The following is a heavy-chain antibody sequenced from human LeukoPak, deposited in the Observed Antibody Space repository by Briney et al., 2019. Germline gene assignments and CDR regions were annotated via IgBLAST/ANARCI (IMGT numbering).Heavy chain of an antibody. CDR2: IYYSGTT. CDR3: ARLRFDFWSGYTHPYFDY. CDR1: GGSISSSSYS. Sequence: SETLSLTCTVSGGSISSSSYSWGWIRQPPGRGLEWIGSIYYSGTTYYNPSLKSRVTLSVDTSKIQFSLKLSSLAATDTAVYFCARLRFDFWSGYTHPYFDYWGQGTLVTVSS. J-gene: IGHJ4*02. D-gene: IGHD3-3*01. V-gene: IGHV4-39*01.